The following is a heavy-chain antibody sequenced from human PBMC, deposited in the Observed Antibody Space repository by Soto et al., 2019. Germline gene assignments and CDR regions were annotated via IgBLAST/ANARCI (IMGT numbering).Heavy chain of an antibody. CDR2: IIPIFGTA. CDR3: ARDTIAHGGNPDWYFDL. D-gene: IGHD2-15*01. V-gene: IGHV1-69*13. Sequence: SVKVSCKASGGTFSSYAISWVRQAPGQGLEWMGGIIPIFGTANYAQKFQGRVTITADESTSTAYMELSSLRSEGTAVYYCARDTIAHGGNPDWYFDLWGRGTLVTVSS. CDR1: GGTFSSYA. J-gene: IGHJ2*01.